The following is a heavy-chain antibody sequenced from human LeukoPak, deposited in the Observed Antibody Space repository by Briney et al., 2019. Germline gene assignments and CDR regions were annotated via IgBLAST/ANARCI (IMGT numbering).Heavy chain of an antibody. CDR3: ERAGGYGLIDY. CDR2: IYHSGTTYSGST. V-gene: IGHV4-39*07. D-gene: IGHD5-18*01. J-gene: IGHJ4*02. Sequence: PSETLSLTCTVSGASMSGYYWVWIRQPPGKGLEWMGSIYHSGTTYSGSTYYNPSLKSRVTISLDTSKNQFSLKVGSMTAADTAVYYCERAGGYGLIDYWGQGTMVTVSS. CDR1: GASMSGYY.